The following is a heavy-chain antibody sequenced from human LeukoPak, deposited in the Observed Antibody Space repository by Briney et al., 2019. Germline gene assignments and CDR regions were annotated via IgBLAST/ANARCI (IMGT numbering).Heavy chain of an antibody. D-gene: IGHD3-10*01. CDR1: GFTFSSYG. CDR3: AKVGDLRIYYYYYMDV. CDR2: IRYDGSNK. V-gene: IGHV3-30*02. J-gene: IGHJ6*03. Sequence: GGSLRLSCAASGFTFSSYGMHWVRQAPGKGLEWVAFIRYDGSNKYYADSVKGRFTISRDNFKSTVYLQMNGLRAEDTAVYYCAKVGDLRIYYYYYMDVWGKGTTVTVSS.